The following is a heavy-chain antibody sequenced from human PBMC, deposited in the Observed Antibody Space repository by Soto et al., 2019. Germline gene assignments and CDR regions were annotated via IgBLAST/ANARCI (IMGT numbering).Heavy chain of an antibody. J-gene: IGHJ4*02. CDR2: INRGNGDT. CDR1: GYSLTNFA. Sequence: QVQLVQSETEVKKPGDSVRVSCRASGYSLTNFAMHWVRRAPGHRLEWMGWINRGNGDTRFSHEFQGRVAITRDTSANTAYLELTSLRSEDTAVYYCARGHLARRKHLDFWGQGTLAIVSS. CDR3: ARGHLARRKHLDF. V-gene: IGHV1-3*01.